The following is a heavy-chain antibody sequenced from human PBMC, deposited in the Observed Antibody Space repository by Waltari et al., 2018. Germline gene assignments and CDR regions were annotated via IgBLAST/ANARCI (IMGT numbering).Heavy chain of an antibody. Sequence: EVQLVESGGGLVQPGGSLRLSCAASGFTFSSYWMSWVRQAPGKGLEWVANIKQDGSEKDYVDSVKGRFTISRDNAKNSLYLQINSLRAEDTAVYYCTTGTFGVVIIPVNDGDYWGQGTLVTVSS. D-gene: IGHD3-3*01. V-gene: IGHV3-7*01. CDR2: IKQDGSEK. CDR1: GFTFSSYW. J-gene: IGHJ4*02. CDR3: TTGTFGVVIIPVNDGDY.